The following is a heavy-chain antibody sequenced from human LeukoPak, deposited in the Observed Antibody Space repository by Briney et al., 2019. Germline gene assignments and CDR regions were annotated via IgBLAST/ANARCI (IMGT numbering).Heavy chain of an antibody. CDR1: GFTFSSYG. D-gene: IGHD2-2*01. CDR3: AKGESIVVVPAAMLD. V-gene: IGHV3-30*02. Sequence: GGSLRLSCAASGFTFSSYGMHWVRQAPGKGLEWVAFIRYDGSNKYYADSVKGRFTISRDNSKNTLYLQMNSLRAEDTAVYYCAKGESIVVVPAAMLDWGQEPWSPSPQ. J-gene: IGHJ4*01. CDR2: IRYDGSNK.